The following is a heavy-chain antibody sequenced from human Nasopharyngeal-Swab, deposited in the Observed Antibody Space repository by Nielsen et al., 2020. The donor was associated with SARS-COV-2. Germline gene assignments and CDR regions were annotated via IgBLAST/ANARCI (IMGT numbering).Heavy chain of an antibody. CDR2: IYYSGST. D-gene: IGHD4-17*01. J-gene: IGHJ4*02. CDR3: ARLTYTVTPDY. V-gene: IGHV4-39*01. Sequence: SETLSLTCTVSGGSVSSGSYYWSWIRQPPGKGLEWIGSIYYSGSTYYNPSLKSRVTISVDTSKNQFSLKLSSVTAADTAVYYCARLTYTVTPDYWGQGTLVTVSS. CDR1: GGSVSSGSYY.